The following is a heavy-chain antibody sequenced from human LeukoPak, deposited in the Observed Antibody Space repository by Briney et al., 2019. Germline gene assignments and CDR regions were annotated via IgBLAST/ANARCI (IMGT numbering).Heavy chain of an antibody. CDR2: IYYSGST. D-gene: IGHD5-18*01. J-gene: IGHJ4*02. CDR1: GGSISSGDYY. Sequence: SETLSLTCTVSGGSISSGDYYWSWIRQPPGKGLEWIGYIYYSGSTYYNPSLKRRVTISVDTSKNHFSLKLSSLTAADTAVYYCARAKSGGYSYGYYSDHWGQGTLVTVSS. V-gene: IGHV4-30-4*08. CDR3: ARAKSGGYSYGYYSDH.